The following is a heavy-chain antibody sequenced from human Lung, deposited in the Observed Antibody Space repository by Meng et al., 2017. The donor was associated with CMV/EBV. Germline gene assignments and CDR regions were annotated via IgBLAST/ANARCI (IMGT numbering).Heavy chain of an antibody. CDR3: ARPVPAYDFWSGYYPYYYYYGMDV. J-gene: IGHJ6*01. V-gene: IGHV3-7*01. CDR1: GFTFSSYW. CDR2: IKQDGSEK. D-gene: IGHD3-3*01. Sequence: SCAASGFTFSSYWMSWVRQAPGKGLEWVANIKQDGSEKYYVDSVKGRFTISRDNAKNSLYLQMNSLRAEDTAVYYCARPVPAYDFWSGYYPYYYYYGMDVWXQGTTVT.